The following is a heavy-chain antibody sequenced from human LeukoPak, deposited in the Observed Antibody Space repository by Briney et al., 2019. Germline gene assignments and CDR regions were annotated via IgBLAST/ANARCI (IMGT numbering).Heavy chain of an antibody. D-gene: IGHD1-26*01. Sequence: SETLSLTCTVSGGSISSYYWSWIRQPPGKGLEWIGYIYYSGSTNYNPSLKSRVTISVDTSKNQFSLKLRSVTAADTAVYYCVREGASGSYYDTWGQGTLVTVSS. J-gene: IGHJ4*02. CDR2: IYYSGST. V-gene: IGHV4-59*12. CDR3: VREGASGSYYDT. CDR1: GGSISSYY.